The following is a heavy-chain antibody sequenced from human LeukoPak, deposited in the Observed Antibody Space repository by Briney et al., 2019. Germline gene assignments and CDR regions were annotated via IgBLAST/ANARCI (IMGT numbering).Heavy chain of an antibody. J-gene: IGHJ6*02. CDR2: VDPEDGET. V-gene: IGHV1-69-2*01. CDR3: ATGTTEGMDV. CDR1: GYTFTDYY. Sequence: GATVKISCKASGYTFTDYYMHWVQQAPGKGLEWMGRVDPEDGETIYAEKFQGRVTITADTSTDTAYMELSSLKSEDTAVYYCATGTTEGMDVWGQGTTVTVSS. D-gene: IGHD4-17*01.